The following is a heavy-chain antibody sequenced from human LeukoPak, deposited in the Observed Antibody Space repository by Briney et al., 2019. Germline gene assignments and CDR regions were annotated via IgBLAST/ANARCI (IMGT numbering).Heavy chain of an antibody. D-gene: IGHD5-12*01. Sequence: GGSLRLSCAASGFTFSSYWMSWVRQAPGKGLEWVANIKQDGSEKYYVDSVKGRFTISRDNAKNSLYLQMNSLRAEDTAVYYCARARTRGYSGYGEGYWGQGTLVTVPS. CDR2: IKQDGSEK. CDR1: GFTFSSYW. V-gene: IGHV3-7*03. J-gene: IGHJ4*02. CDR3: ARARTRGYSGYGEGY.